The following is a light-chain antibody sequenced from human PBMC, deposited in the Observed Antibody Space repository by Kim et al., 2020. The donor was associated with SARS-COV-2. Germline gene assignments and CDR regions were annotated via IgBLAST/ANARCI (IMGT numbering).Light chain of an antibody. CDR2: QDS. J-gene: IGLJ2*01. Sequence: SYELTQPPSVSVSPGQTASITCAGDKLGDKYACWYQQKPGQSPVLVIYQDSKRPSGIPERFSGSNSGNTATLTISGTQAMDEADYYCQAWDSSTYLVFG. CDR3: QAWDSSTYLV. V-gene: IGLV3-1*01. CDR1: KLGDKY.